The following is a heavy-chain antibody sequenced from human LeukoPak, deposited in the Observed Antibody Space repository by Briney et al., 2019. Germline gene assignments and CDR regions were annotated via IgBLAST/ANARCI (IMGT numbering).Heavy chain of an antibody. Sequence: GGSLTLSCAASGFTFSHVWMSWVRQAPGKGLEWVGRINSKIDGGTTEYAAPVKGRFTISRDDSKNTVYLQMNSLEIEDTAVYYCATDPIPEPDFYYMDVWGKGTTVTVSS. V-gene: IGHV3-15*01. D-gene: IGHD2-2*02. CDR2: INSKIDGGTT. CDR3: ATDPIPEPDFYYMDV. J-gene: IGHJ6*03. CDR1: GFTFSHVW.